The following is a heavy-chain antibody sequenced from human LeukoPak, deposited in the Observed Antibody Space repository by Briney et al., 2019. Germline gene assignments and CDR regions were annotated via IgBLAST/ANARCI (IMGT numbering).Heavy chain of an antibody. D-gene: IGHD2-15*01. CDR1: GXIFSSYG. Sequence: GGSLRLSCAASGXIFSSYGMHWVRQAPGKGLEWVAGISFDGRNKFYADSVKGRFTISRDDSKNMLALQMNSLRPEDTAVYYCAKDTTHGWSDYWGQGTLVTVSS. CDR2: ISFDGRNK. V-gene: IGHV3-30*18. J-gene: IGHJ4*02. CDR3: AKDTTHGWSDY.